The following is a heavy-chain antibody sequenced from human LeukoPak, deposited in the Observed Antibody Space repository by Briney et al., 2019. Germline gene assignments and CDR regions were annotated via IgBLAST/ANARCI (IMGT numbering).Heavy chain of an antibody. Sequence: PSETLSLTCAVYGGSFSGYYWSWIRQPPGKGLEWIGEINHSGSTNYNPSLKSRVTISVDTSKNQFSLKLSSVTAADTAVYYCARETYYYGSGSTYWGQGTLVIVSS. CDR1: GGSFSGYY. D-gene: IGHD3-10*01. CDR3: ARETYYYGSGSTY. J-gene: IGHJ4*02. V-gene: IGHV4-34*01. CDR2: INHSGST.